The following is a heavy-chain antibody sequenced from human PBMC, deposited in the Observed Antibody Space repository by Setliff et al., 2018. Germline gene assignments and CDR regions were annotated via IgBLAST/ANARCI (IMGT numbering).Heavy chain of an antibody. CDR2: INHRGST. Sequence: KPSETLSLTCSVSGASISTTYYYWGWIRQSPEKGLEWIGEINHRGSTNYNPSLKSRVTISIDTSKDQFSLKLISMTAADTAVYYCARAVGATIGAFDIWGQGTMVTVSS. V-gene: IGHV4-39*07. J-gene: IGHJ3*02. CDR1: GASISTTYYY. CDR3: ARAVGATIGAFDI. D-gene: IGHD1-26*01.